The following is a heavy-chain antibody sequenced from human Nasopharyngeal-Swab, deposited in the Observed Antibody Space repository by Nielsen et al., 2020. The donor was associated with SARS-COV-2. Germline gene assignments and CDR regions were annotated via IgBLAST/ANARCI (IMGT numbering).Heavy chain of an antibody. CDR3: ATDAPGSGFALDT. CDR1: GFTFSTYA. Sequence: GESLKISCAASGFTFSTYAMHWVRQAPGKGLEWVTFIWYVGSNKEYADAVKGRFTISRDNSKNTVFLQMNSLRVEDTAVYYCATDAPGSGFALDTWGQGTMVTVLS. CDR2: IWYVGSNK. J-gene: IGHJ3*02. V-gene: IGHV3-30*02. D-gene: IGHD3-22*01.